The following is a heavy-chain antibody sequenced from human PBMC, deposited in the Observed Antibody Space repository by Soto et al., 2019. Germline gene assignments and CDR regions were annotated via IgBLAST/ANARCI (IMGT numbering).Heavy chain of an antibody. CDR3: ARSRMPYSDYEPSRD. D-gene: IGHD5-12*01. CDR1: GFTFSTYW. CDR2: IKSDGMST. J-gene: IGHJ4*02. Sequence: GGSLRLSCAASGFTFSTYWMHWVRQAPGKGLVWVSRIKSDGMSTNYADSVRGRFTISRDNSKNTLYLQMNSLRAEDTGVYYCARSRMPYSDYEPSRDWGPGTLVTVSS. V-gene: IGHV3-74*01.